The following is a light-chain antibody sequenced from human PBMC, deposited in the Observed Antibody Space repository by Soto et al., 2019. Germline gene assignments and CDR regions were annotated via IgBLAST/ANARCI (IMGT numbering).Light chain of an antibody. CDR3: QQYDNLPPFT. V-gene: IGKV3-20*01. Sequence: EIVLTQSPGTLSLSPGERATLSCRASQSVSSSYLAWYQQKPGQAPRLLIYGASSRATGIPDRFSGSGSGTDFTLTISRLEPEDFATYYCQQYDNLPPFTFGPGTKVDIK. CDR2: GAS. J-gene: IGKJ3*01. CDR1: QSVSSSY.